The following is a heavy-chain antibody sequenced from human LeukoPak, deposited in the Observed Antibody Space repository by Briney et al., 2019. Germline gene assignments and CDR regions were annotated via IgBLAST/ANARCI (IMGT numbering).Heavy chain of an antibody. V-gene: IGHV3-7*02. J-gene: IGHJ4*02. CDR1: GFTFTTYW. CDR2: IKEDGREK. CDR3: ARVEWAPCQSETCTRRGLYFDY. D-gene: IGHD3-3*01. Sequence: PGGSLRLSCAVSGFTFTTYWLSWVRQSPRQGLEWVTLIKEDGREKYYVDSVRGRFTISRDYAKNAVFLQMNSLTTEDTAIYYCARVEWAPCQSETCTRRGLYFDYWGQGSLVTVSS.